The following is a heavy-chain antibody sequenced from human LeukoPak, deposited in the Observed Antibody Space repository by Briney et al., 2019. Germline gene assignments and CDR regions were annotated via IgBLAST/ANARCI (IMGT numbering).Heavy chain of an antibody. CDR1: GFPVSSNY. V-gene: IGHV3-53*01. Sequence: PGGSLRLSCAASGFPVSSNYMSWVRQAPGKGLEWVSVFYIDATTYYPDSVKGLFPISRDNSKNTLYLQMNSLRAEDTAVYYCARGDGYNYWEYWGQGTLVTVSS. J-gene: IGHJ4*02. CDR2: FYIDATT. D-gene: IGHD5-24*01. CDR3: ARGDGYNYWEY.